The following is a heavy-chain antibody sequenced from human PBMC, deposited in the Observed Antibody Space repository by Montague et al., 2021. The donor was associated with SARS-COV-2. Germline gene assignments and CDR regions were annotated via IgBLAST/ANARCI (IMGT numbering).Heavy chain of an antibody. CDR2: FYRVGSI. Sequence: SETLSLTCTVSGASVGSSDWGWIRQSPGKGLEWIGYFYRVGSIDYNPSLKSRATISRDTSKNQFSLKVRSVTAADTAVYYCARETMTADAFDIWGQGTMVTVSS. V-gene: IGHV4-59*02. CDR3: ARETMTADAFDI. J-gene: IGHJ3*02. D-gene: IGHD1-14*01. CDR1: GASVGSSD.